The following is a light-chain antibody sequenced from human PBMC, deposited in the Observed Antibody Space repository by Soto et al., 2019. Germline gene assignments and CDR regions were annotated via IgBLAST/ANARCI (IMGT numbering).Light chain of an antibody. V-gene: IGKV3-15*01. Sequence: EIVMTQSPATLSVSPGERATLSCRASQSVSSNLAWYQQKPGQAPRLLIYGASTLQSGVPSRFSGSGSGTDFTLTISCLQSEDFATYYCQQYYSYPHTFGQGTKVDI. CDR2: GAS. CDR3: QQYYSYPHT. CDR1: QSVSSN. J-gene: IGKJ1*01.